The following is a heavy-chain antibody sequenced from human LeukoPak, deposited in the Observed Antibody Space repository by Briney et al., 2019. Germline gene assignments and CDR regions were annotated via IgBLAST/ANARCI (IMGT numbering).Heavy chain of an antibody. V-gene: IGHV3-30*02. CDR1: GFTFSSYG. CDR3: AKDRRAGSYDY. D-gene: IGHD3-10*01. CDR2: IRYDGSNT. J-gene: IGHJ4*02. Sequence: GGSLRLSCAASGFTFSSYGMHWVRQAPGKGLEWVSFIRYDGSNTFYADSVQGRFTISRDNSKNSLYLQMNSLRAEDTAVYYCAKDRRAGSYDYWGQGTLVTVSS.